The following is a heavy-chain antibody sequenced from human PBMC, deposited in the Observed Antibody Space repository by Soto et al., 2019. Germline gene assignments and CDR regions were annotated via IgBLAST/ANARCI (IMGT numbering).Heavy chain of an antibody. D-gene: IGHD2-2*01. J-gene: IGHJ4*02. V-gene: IGHV3-9*01. CDR3: AKEPYCISTSCYYFDY. CDR2: ISWNSGSI. Sequence: EVQLVESGGGLVQPGRSLRLSCAASGFTFDDYAMHWVRQAPGKGLEWVSGISWNSGSIGYADSVKGRFIISRDNAKNSLYLQMNSLRAEDTALYYCAKEPYCISTSCYYFDYWGQGTLVTVSS. CDR1: GFTFDDYA.